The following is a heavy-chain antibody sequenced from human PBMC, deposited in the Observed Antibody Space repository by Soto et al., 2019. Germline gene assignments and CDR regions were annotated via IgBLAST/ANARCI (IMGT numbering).Heavy chain of an antibody. D-gene: IGHD6-13*01. Sequence: ASVKVSCKASGYTFTSYGISWLRQAPGQGLEWMGWISAYNGNTNYAQKLQGRVTMTTDTSTSTAYMELRSLRSDDTAVYYCARTAAGTFWFDPWGQGTLVTVSS. CDR1: GYTFTSYG. J-gene: IGHJ5*02. V-gene: IGHV1-18*04. CDR2: ISAYNGNT. CDR3: ARTAAGTFWFDP.